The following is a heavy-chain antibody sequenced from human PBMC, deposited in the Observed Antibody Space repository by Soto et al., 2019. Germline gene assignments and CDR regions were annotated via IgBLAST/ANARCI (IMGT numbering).Heavy chain of an antibody. V-gene: IGHV3-23*01. CDR1: AFPFSCYA. Sequence: GSVRLSCAASAFPFSCYALSWVRHALGKGLEWVSAISGSGGSTYYADSVEGRFTISRDNSKNTLYLQMNSLRAEDTAVYYCAKDSSGSSDYWGQGTLVTVTS. CDR3: AKDSSGSSDY. J-gene: IGHJ4*02. CDR2: ISGSGGST. D-gene: IGHD1-26*01.